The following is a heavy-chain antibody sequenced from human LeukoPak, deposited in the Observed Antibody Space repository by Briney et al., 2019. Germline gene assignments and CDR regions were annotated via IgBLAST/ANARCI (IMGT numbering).Heavy chain of an antibody. CDR2: IYYSGST. D-gene: IGHD5-18*01. CDR3: ASAREEGYSYGYKYYYYYYMDV. V-gene: IGHV4-31*03. Sequence: SETLSLACTVSGGSISSGGYYWSWIRQHPGKGLEWIGYIYYSGSTYYNPSLKSRVTISVDTSKNQFSLKLSSVTAADTAVYYCASAREEGYSYGYKYYYYYYMDVWGKGTTVTVSS. CDR1: GGSISSGGYY. J-gene: IGHJ6*03.